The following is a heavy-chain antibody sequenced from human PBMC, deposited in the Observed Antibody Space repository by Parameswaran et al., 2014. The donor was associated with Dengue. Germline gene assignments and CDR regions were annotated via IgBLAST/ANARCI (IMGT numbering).Heavy chain of an antibody. CDR3: ARGTYYYHSSGYYDS. D-gene: IGHD3-22*01. Sequence: WVRQAPGQGLEWMGGFDPEDGETSYAQNFQGRLTITADESTGTAYMELTSLRSEDTAVYYCARGTYYYHSSGYYDSWGQGTLVTVSS. V-gene: IGHV1-24*01. CDR2: FDPEDGET. J-gene: IGHJ4*02.